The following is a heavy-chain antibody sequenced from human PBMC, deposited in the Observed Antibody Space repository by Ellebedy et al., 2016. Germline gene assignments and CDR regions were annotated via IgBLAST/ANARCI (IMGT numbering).Heavy chain of an antibody. CDR1: GFTFSNYG. CDR3: ARPRGDYGGRGRYYYGMDV. D-gene: IGHD4-23*01. Sequence: GGSLRLXCAASGFTFSNYGMSWVRQAPGKGLEWVSAISGSGGSTYYADSVKGRYTISRDNSKNTLYLQMNSLRAEDTAVYSCARPRGDYGGRGRYYYGMDVWGQGTTVTVSS. V-gene: IGHV3-23*01. CDR2: ISGSGGST. J-gene: IGHJ6*02.